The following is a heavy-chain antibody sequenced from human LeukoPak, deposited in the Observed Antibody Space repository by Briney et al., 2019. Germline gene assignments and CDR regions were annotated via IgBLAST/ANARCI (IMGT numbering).Heavy chain of an antibody. J-gene: IGHJ6*03. CDR1: GFTFSSYS. Sequence: PGGSLRLSCAASGFTFSSYSMNWVRQAPGKGLEWVSSISSSSSYIYYADSVKGRFTISRDNAKNSLYLQMNSLRAEDTAVYYCTKDSDCSGGSCYLHTPYYYYYMDVWGKGTTVTVSS. V-gene: IGHV3-21*01. CDR3: TKDSDCSGGSCYLHTPYYYYYMDV. D-gene: IGHD2-15*01. CDR2: ISSSSSYI.